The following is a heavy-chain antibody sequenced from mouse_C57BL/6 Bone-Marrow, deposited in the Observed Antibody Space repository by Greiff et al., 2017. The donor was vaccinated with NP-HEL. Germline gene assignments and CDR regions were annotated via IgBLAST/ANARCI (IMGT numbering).Heavy chain of an antibody. CDR3: TREGWDDY. CDR2: IDPETGGT. CDR1: GYTFTDYE. Sequence: QVQLKESGAELVRPGASVTLSCKASGYTFTDYEMHWVKQTPVHGLEWIGAIDPETGGTAYNQKFKGKAILTADKSSSTAYMELRSLTSEDSAVYYCTREGWDDYWGQGTTLTVSS. J-gene: IGHJ2*01. D-gene: IGHD3-3*01. V-gene: IGHV1-15*01.